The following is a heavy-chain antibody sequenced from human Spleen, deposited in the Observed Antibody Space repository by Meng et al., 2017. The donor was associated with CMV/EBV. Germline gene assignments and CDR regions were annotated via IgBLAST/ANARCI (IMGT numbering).Heavy chain of an antibody. J-gene: IGHJ4*02. V-gene: IGHV3-23*01. D-gene: IGHD4-11*01. CDR1: GFAFSSYA. CDR3: AKEPNDYSNY. CDR2: ISGSAGSS. Sequence: GGSLRLSCAASGFAFSSYAMTWVRQAPGKGLEWVSAISGSAGSSYFADSAKGRFTISRDNSKNTLYLQMNSLRAEDTAVYYCAKEPNDYSNYWGQGTLVTVSS.